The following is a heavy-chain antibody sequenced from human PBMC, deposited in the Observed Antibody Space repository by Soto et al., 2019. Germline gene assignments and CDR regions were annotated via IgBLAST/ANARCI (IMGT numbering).Heavy chain of an antibody. CDR1: GYIFSGYY. J-gene: IGHJ5*01. D-gene: IGHD2-21*02. V-gene: IGHV1-46*01. CDR2: INPSGGST. Sequence: QVQLVQSGAEVKNPGASVKVSCKASGYIFSGYYIHWVRQAPGQGLEWMGIINPSGGSTTYAQKFQGRGTVTRDTSTRTVYMELSSLRSEDTAMYYCARSYCGGDCPNNWFDSWGQGTLVTVSS. CDR3: ARSYCGGDCPNNWFDS.